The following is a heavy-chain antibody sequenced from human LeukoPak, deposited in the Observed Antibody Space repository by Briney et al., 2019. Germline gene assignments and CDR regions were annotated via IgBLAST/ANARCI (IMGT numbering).Heavy chain of an antibody. CDR3: AKDRGGLRYFDWLLYY. Sequence: GGSLRLSCAASGFTFSSYGMSWVRQAPGKGLEWVSAISGSGGSTYYADSVKGRFTISRDNSKNTLYLQMNSLRAGDTAVYYCAKDRGGLRYFDWLLYYWGQGTLVTVSS. D-gene: IGHD3-9*01. CDR2: ISGSGGST. V-gene: IGHV3-23*01. CDR1: GFTFSSYG. J-gene: IGHJ4*02.